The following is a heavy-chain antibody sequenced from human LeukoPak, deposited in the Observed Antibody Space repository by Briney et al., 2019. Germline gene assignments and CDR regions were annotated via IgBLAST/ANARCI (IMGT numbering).Heavy chain of an antibody. CDR1: GFTFSNAW. J-gene: IGHJ3*02. D-gene: IGHD3-9*01. Sequence: PGGSLRLSCAASGFTFSNAWMSWVGQAPGKGLEWVGRIKSNTDGGTTDYAAPVKGRFTISRDDSKNTLYLQMNSLRAEDTAVYYCATERTSPFNYDILTGYYLGDAFDIWGQGTMVTVSS. V-gene: IGHV3-15*01. CDR3: ATERTSPFNYDILTGYYLGDAFDI. CDR2: IKSNTDGGTT.